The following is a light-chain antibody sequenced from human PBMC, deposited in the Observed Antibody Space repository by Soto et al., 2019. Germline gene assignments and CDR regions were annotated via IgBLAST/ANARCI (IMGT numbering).Light chain of an antibody. V-gene: IGKV3-15*01. CDR2: GAS. Sequence: EIVMTQSPTHLSVSPVERSTLSCRASQSVSSNLAWYQQKPGQAPRLLIYGASTRATGIPARFSGSGSGTEFTLTISSLQSEDFAVYYCQQYNNWWTFGQGTKVDSK. J-gene: IGKJ1*01. CDR1: QSVSSN. CDR3: QQYNNWWT.